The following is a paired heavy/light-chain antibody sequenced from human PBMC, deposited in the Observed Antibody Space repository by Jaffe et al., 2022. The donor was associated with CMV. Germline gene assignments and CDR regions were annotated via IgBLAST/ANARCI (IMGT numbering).Heavy chain of an antibody. CDR1: GDSVSSTSSA. CDR2: TYYRSKWYS. D-gene: IGHD2-2*01. CDR3: ARYTSTWYLDY. V-gene: IGHV6-1*01. J-gene: IGHJ4*02. Sequence: QVQLQQSGPGLVEPSQTLSLTCAISGDSVSSTSSAWNWIRQSPSRGLEWLGRTYYRSKWYSDYAVSVRGRITINPDTSKNQFSLQLNSVTPEDTAVYYCARYTSTWYLDYWGQGTLVTVSS.
Light chain of an antibody. CDR1: QSVSNN. J-gene: IGKJ1*01. CDR2: GAS. V-gene: IGKV3-15*01. Sequence: EIVMTQSPATLSVSPGEGATLSCRASQSVSNNLAWYQQKPGQAPRLLIYGASTRATGIPARFSGSGSGTEFTLTISSLQSEDFAVYYCQQHNDWPPWTFGQGTKVEIK. CDR3: QQHNDWPPWT.